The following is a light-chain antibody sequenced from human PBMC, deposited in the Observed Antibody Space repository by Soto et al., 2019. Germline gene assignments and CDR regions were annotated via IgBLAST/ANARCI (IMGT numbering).Light chain of an antibody. CDR1: QSISSW. J-gene: IGKJ1*01. Sequence: DIQMTQSPYTLSASVGDRVTITCRASQSISSWLAWYQQKPGKAPKLLIYDASSLESGVPSRFSGSGSGTEFILTISSLQSDDLATYYCQQYNSAPPWSFGQGTKVEIK. CDR3: QQYNSAPPWS. CDR2: DAS. V-gene: IGKV1-5*01.